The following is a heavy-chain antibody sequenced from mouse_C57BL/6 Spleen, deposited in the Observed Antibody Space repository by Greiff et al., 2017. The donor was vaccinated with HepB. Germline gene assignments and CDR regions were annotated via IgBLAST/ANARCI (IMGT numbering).Heavy chain of an antibody. CDR1: GYTFTDYY. V-gene: IGHV1-76*01. D-gene: IGHD1-1*01. J-gene: IGHJ4*01. Sequence: QVQLKQSGAELVRPGASVKLSCKASGYTFTDYYINWVKQRPGQGLEWIARIYPGSGNTYYNEKFKGKATLTAEKSSSTAYMQLSSLTSEDSAVYFCAREGYGSSLYYYAMDYWGQGTSVTVSS. CDR2: IYPGSGNT. CDR3: AREGYGSSLYYYAMDY.